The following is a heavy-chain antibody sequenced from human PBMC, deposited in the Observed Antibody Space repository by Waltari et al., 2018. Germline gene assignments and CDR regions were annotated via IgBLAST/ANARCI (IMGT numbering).Heavy chain of an antibody. CDR3: ARRGSYPNY. D-gene: IGHD1-26*01. V-gene: IGHV3-7*01. J-gene: IGHJ4*02. CDR2: IKQDGSEK. Sequence: EVQLVESGGALVQPGGHLRLSCAASGFTASDHWLSWVRQAPGKGLEGVAKIKQDGSEKYYVDSVKGRFTISRDNAKNSVYLQMDSLRAEDTAVYYCARRGSYPNYWGQGTLVTVSS. CDR1: GFTASDHW.